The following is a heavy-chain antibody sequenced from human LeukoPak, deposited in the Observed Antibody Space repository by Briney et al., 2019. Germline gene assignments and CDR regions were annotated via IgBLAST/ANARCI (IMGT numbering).Heavy chain of an antibody. CDR1: GYIFTDYY. CDR2: INPNSGGT. CDR3: ASREQTAQNAFDI. J-gene: IGHJ3*02. Sequence: ASVKVSCKASGYIFTDYYMHWVRQAPGQGLEWMGWINPNSGGTNYAQKFQGRVTMTRDTSISTAYMELSRLRSDDTAVYYCASREQTAQNAFDIWGQGTMVTVSS. D-gene: IGHD1-26*01. V-gene: IGHV1-2*02.